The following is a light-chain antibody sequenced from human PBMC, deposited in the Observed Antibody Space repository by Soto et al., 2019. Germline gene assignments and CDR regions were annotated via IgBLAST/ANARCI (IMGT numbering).Light chain of an antibody. CDR1: TSDVGGYNS. CDR3: SSYTTISTLL. V-gene: IGLV2-14*01. Sequence: QSALTQPASVSGSPGQSITISCTGTTSDVGGYNSVSWYQQHPGEAPKLMIYDVSARPSGVSNRFSGSKSGNTAFLTISGLQAEDEADYYCSSYTTISTLLFGGGTKVTVL. J-gene: IGLJ2*01. CDR2: DVS.